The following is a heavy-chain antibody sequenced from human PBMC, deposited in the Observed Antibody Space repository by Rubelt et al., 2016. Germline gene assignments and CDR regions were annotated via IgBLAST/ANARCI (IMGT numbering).Heavy chain of an antibody. J-gene: IGHJ3*02. CDR2: IYYSGRT. CDR3: ARFGSSGYYPVAFDI. Sequence: QVQLQESGPGLVKPSQTLSLTCTVSGGSISSGGYYWSWIRQHPGKGLEWIGYIYYSGRTYYNPSLKSRVTISVEPLKNQFSLKLSSVAAAEPAVYYCARFGSSGYYPVAFDIWGQGTMVTVSS. V-gene: IGHV4-31*03. D-gene: IGHD3-22*01. CDR1: GGSISSGGYY.